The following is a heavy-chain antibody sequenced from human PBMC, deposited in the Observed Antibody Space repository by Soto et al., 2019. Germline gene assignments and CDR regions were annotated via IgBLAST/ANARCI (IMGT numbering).Heavy chain of an antibody. Sequence: GGSLRLSCAASGFTFSSFDMHWVRQATGKGLEWVSAIGTAGDTYYPGSVKGRFTISRENAKNSLYLQMNSLRAEDTAVYYCANGYCSSTSCPMDVWGQGTTVTVSS. CDR3: ANGYCSSTSCPMDV. CDR2: IGTAGDT. V-gene: IGHV3-13*01. D-gene: IGHD2-2*03. CDR1: GFTFSSFD. J-gene: IGHJ6*02.